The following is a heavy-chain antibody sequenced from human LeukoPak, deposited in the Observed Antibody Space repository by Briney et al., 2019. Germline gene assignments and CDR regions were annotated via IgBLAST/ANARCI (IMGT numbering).Heavy chain of an antibody. J-gene: IGHJ4*02. CDR2: INSDGRST. D-gene: IGHD3-3*01. CDR3: ARDYDFDDY. CDR1: GLVFNRYW. V-gene: IGHV3-74*01. Sequence: GGSLRLSCAASGLVFNRYWMHWVRHAPGKGLVWVSHINSDGRSTNYADSVKGRFTISRDNAKNTLYLQMNSLRAEDTAVYYCARDYDFDDYWGQGTLVTVSS.